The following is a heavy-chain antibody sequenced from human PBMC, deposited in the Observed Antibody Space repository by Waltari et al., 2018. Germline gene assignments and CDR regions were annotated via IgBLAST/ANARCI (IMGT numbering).Heavy chain of an antibody. CDR2: SRNKANSYTT. Sequence: EVQLAESGGGLVQHGGSLRLSCAVSGFTFSAYYLDWVRQDPGKGLEWVARSRNKANSYTTEYAASVKGRFTISRDDSKNSLNLQMNSLETDDTAVYFCARAFQYGGTSHFDDWGQGTLVTVSS. CDR1: GFTFSAYY. V-gene: IGHV3-72*01. J-gene: IGHJ4*02. D-gene: IGHD1-26*01. CDR3: ARAFQYGGTSHFDD.